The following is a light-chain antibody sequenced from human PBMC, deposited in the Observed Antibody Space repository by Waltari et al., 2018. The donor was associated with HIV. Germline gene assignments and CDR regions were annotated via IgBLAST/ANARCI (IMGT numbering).Light chain of an antibody. J-gene: IGKJ4*01. CDR2: DAS. V-gene: IGKV3-11*01. Sequence: EITLTQSPVDLSLSPGDRATLSCRANLTIVNFLGWYQQRPGQSSSLLIYDASKRVTGVPVRFSGSGSGTDFSLIINNIQPEDAALYYCQQRHSWPLSFGGGTKV. CDR1: LTIVNF. CDR3: QQRHSWPLS.